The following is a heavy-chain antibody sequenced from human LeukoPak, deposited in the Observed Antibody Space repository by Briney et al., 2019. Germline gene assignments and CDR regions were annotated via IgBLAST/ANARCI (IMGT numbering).Heavy chain of an antibody. CDR2: INHSGST. J-gene: IGHJ4*02. D-gene: IGHD3-22*01. CDR1: GGSFSGYY. V-gene: IGHV4-34*01. Sequence: SETLSLTCAVYGGSFSGYYWSWIRQPPGKGLEWIGEINHSGSTNYNPPLKSRVTISVDTSKNQFSLKLSSVTAADTAVYYCARGPPYYYDSSGTSDYWGQGTLVTVSS. CDR3: ARGPPYYYDSSGTSDY.